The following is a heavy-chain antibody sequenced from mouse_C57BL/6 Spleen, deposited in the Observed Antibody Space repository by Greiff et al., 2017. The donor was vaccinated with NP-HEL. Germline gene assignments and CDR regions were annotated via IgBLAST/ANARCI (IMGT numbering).Heavy chain of an antibody. V-gene: IGHV5-17*01. CDR1: GFTFSDYG. D-gene: IGHD4-1*01. CDR3: ARDSNWALDC. CDR2: ISSGSSTI. J-gene: IGHJ2*01. Sequence: EVKLMESGGGLVKPGGSLKLSCAASGFTFSDYGMHWVRQAPEKGLEWVAYISSGSSTIYYADTVKGRFTISIDNAKNTLFLQMTSLRSEDTAMYYCARDSNWALDCWGQGTTLTVSS.